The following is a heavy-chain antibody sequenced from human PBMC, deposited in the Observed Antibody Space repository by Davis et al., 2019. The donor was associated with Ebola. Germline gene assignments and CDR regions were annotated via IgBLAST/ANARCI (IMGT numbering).Heavy chain of an antibody. CDR3: ARHPRLLSTLYNWFDP. V-gene: IGHV4-34*01. Sequence: MPSETLSLTCAVYGGSFSGYYWSWIRQPPGKGLEWIGEINHSGSTNYNPSLKSRVTISVDTSKNQFSLKLSSVTAADTAVYYCARHPRLLSTLYNWFDPWGQGTLVTVSS. D-gene: IGHD5-12*01. CDR2: INHSGST. CDR1: GGSFSGYY. J-gene: IGHJ5*02.